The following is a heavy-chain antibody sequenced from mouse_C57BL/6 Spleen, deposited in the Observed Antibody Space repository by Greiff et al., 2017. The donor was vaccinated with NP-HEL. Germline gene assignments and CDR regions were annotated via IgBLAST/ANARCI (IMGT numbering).Heavy chain of an antibody. Sequence: QVQLKQPGAELVRPGTSVKLSCKASGYTFTSYWMHWVKQRPGQGLEWIGVIDPSDSYTNYNQKFKGKATLTVDTSSSTAYMQLSSLTSEDSAVYYCARWRLREAWFAYWGQGTLVTVSA. J-gene: IGHJ3*01. V-gene: IGHV1-59*01. CDR2: IDPSDSYT. D-gene: IGHD2-4*01. CDR3: ARWRLREAWFAY. CDR1: GYTFTSYW.